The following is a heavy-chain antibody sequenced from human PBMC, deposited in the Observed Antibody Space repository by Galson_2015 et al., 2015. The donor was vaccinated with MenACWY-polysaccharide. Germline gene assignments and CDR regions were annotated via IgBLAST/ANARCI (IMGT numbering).Heavy chain of an antibody. CDR3: ASRTRFRTGSGPEDF. V-gene: IGHV3-21*01. D-gene: IGHD1-14*01. CDR1: GFTFSTYS. CDR2: ISGSSSYI. Sequence: SLRLSCAGSGFTFSTYSMIWVRQAPGKGLEWVSAISGSSSYIYYADSVKGSFTISRDNAKNSLYLQMNSLRAEDTAVYYCASRTRFRTGSGPEDFWGQGTLVAVSS. J-gene: IGHJ4*02.